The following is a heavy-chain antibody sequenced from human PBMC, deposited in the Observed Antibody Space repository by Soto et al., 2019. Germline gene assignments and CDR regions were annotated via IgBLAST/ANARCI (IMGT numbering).Heavy chain of an antibody. CDR1: GYIFVNYG. Sequence: QVQLVQSGDEVKKPGASVKVSCKASGYIFVNYGIAWVRQAPGQGLEWMGWISPYTGNTHSATKIQGRLTMTTDTSASTAYMDLGSLTSDDTAVYYCVMVDNYVTPTPQDVWGQGTTVTVSS. V-gene: IGHV1-18*01. CDR3: VMVDNYVTPTPQDV. J-gene: IGHJ6*02. CDR2: ISPYTGNT. D-gene: IGHD3-16*01.